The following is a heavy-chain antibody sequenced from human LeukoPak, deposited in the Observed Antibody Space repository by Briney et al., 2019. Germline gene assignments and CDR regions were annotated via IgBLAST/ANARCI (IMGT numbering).Heavy chain of an antibody. J-gene: IGHJ3*02. V-gene: IGHV1-2*02. D-gene: IGHD1-26*01. Sequence: GASVKVSCKASGYTFTGYYMHWVRQAPGQGLEWMGWINPNSGGTNYAQKFQGRVTMARDTSISTAYMELSRLRSDDTAVYYCAINTLDRGSYKDAFDIWGQGTMVTVSS. CDR3: AINTLDRGSYKDAFDI. CDR1: GYTFTGYY. CDR2: INPNSGGT.